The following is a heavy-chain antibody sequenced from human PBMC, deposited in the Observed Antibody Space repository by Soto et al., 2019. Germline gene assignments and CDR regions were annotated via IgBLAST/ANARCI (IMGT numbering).Heavy chain of an antibody. CDR3: ASRSVYSSSSGLFSVDY. CDR2: ISSSSSTI. Sequence: EVQLVESGGGLVQPGGSLRLSCAASGFTFSSYSMNWVRQAPGKGLEWVSYISSSSSTIYYADSVKGRFTISRDNAKNSLYLQMNSLRDEDTAVYYCASRSVYSSSSGLFSVDYWGQGTLVTVSS. D-gene: IGHD6-6*01. V-gene: IGHV3-48*02. J-gene: IGHJ4*02. CDR1: GFTFSSYS.